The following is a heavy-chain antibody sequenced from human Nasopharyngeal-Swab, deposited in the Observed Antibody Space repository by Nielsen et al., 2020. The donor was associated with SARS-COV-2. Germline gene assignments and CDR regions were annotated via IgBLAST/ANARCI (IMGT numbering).Heavy chain of an antibody. CDR2: ISGGGGNA. D-gene: IGHD3-10*01. CDR1: GFTFTNYA. V-gene: IGHV3-23*01. Sequence: GESLKISCAASGFTFTNYAMSWVRQAPGKGLEWVSSISGGGGNAYYADSVEGRFTISRDISQNTLYLQMNSLRAEDTAIYYCAKDYPELVGSSSIFDHWGQGILVTVSS. CDR3: AKDYPELVGSSSIFDH. J-gene: IGHJ4*02.